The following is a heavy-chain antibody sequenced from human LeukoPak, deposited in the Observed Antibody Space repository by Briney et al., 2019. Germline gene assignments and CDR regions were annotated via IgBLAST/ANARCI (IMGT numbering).Heavy chain of an antibody. CDR3: ARGYDFWSGYYPFDY. D-gene: IGHD3-3*01. V-gene: IGHV1-69*05. J-gene: IGHJ4*02. Sequence: ASVKVSCKASGGTFSSYAISWVRQAPGQGLEWMGGIIPIFGTANYAQKFQGRVTITTDESTSTAYMELSSLRSEDTAVYYCARGYDFWSGYYPFDYWGQGTLVTVSS. CDR2: IIPIFGTA. CDR1: GGTFSSYA.